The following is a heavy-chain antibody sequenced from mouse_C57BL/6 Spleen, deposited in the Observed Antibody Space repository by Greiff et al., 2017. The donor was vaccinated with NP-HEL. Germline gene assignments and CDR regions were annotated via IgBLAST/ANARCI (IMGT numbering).Heavy chain of an antibody. Sequence: EVQLQESGPELVKPGASVKISCKASGYSFTGYYMNWVKQSPEKSLEWIGEINPSTGGTTYNQKFKAKATLTVDKSSSTAYMQLKSLTSEDSAVYYCARWLLPYYFDYWGQSTTLTVSS. CDR2: INPSTGGT. D-gene: IGHD2-3*01. J-gene: IGHJ2*01. CDR3: ARWLLPYYFDY. CDR1: GYSFTGYY. V-gene: IGHV1-42*01.